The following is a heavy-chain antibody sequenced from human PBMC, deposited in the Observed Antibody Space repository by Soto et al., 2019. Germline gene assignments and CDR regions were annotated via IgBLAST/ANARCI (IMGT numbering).Heavy chain of an antibody. V-gene: IGHV5-51*01. CDR2: IYPGDSDT. CDR3: ARQGGSSTVWSGYYRRGAFDI. J-gene: IGHJ3*02. D-gene: IGHD3-3*01. CDR1: GYSFTSYW. Sequence: GESLKISCKGSGYSFTSYWIGWVRQMPGKGLEWMGIIYPGDSDTRYSPSFQGQVTISADKSISTAYLQWSSLKASDTAMYYCARQGGSSTVWSGYYRRGAFDIWGQGTMGTVS.